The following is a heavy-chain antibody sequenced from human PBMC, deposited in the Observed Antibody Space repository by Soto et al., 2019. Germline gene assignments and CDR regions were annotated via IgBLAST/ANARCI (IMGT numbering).Heavy chain of an antibody. V-gene: IGHV1-18*01. CDR3: ARGTTVETGSY. CDR2: ISAYNGNT. J-gene: IGHJ4*02. D-gene: IGHD5-18*01. CDR1: GYTFTSYG. Sequence: QVQLVQSGAEVKKPGASVKVSCKASGYTFTSYGINWVRQAPGQGLEWMGWISAYNGNTNYAQKLQGRDTMTTDTSTSTAYLKLRSLRTDDTAVDYGARGTTVETGSYWGQGTLVTVSS.